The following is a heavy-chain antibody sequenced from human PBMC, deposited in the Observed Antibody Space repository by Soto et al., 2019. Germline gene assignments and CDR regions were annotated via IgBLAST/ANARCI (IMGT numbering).Heavy chain of an antibody. CDR2: IYWDNDK. Sequence: QITLKESGPTLVKPTQTLTLTCSFSGFSLSTTGVGVGLIRQSPGKALEWLAIIYWDNDKRYSPSLKSRVTITKDTSKNQVVLTVTNMDPVDTGTYYCARSLWFGELHWGQGALVTVSS. J-gene: IGHJ4*02. V-gene: IGHV2-5*02. CDR1: GFSLSTTGVG. D-gene: IGHD3-10*01. CDR3: ARSLWFGELH.